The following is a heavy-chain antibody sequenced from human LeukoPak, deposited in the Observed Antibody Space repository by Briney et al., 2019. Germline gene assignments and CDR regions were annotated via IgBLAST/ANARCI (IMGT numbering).Heavy chain of an antibody. CDR3: ARALSSAFFFRDEKNVQH. J-gene: IGHJ1*01. CDR1: GFTFGSYW. CDR2: INQDGSEK. V-gene: IGHV3-7*01. Sequence: AGGSLRLSCAAPGFTFGSYWMTWVRQAPGKGLEWVANINQDGSEKYYVDSVKGRFTISRDNAKNSLYLQVNSLRAEDTAVYYCARALSSAFFFRDEKNVQHWGQGTLVTVSS. D-gene: IGHD2/OR15-2a*01.